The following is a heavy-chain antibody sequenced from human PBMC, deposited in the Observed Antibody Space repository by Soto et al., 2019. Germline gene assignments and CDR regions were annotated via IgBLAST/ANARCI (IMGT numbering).Heavy chain of an antibody. CDR1: GYAFTTYG. V-gene: IGHV1-18*01. J-gene: IGHJ4*02. Sequence: QVHLVQSGAEVKKPGASVKVSCKGSGYAFTTYGITWVRQAPGQGLEWMGWISANNGNTNYAQKLQGRVTVTRDTSTSTAYMELRSLRSDDTAVYYCARGRYGDYWGQGALVTVSS. D-gene: IGHD1-1*01. CDR2: ISANNGNT. CDR3: ARGRYGDY.